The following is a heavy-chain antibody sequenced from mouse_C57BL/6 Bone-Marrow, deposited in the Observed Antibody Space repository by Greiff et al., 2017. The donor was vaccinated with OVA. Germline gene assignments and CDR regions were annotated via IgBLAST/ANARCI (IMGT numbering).Heavy chain of an antibody. J-gene: IGHJ3*01. Sequence: VQLVESGAELMKPGASVKLSCKATGYTFTGYWIEWVKQRPGHGLEWIGEILPGSGSTNYNEKFKGKATFTADTSSNTAYMQLSSLTTEDSAIYYCARCNYYGSRFAYWGQGTLVTVSA. V-gene: IGHV1-9*01. CDR3: ARCNYYGSRFAY. CDR2: ILPGSGST. D-gene: IGHD1-1*01. CDR1: GYTFTGYW.